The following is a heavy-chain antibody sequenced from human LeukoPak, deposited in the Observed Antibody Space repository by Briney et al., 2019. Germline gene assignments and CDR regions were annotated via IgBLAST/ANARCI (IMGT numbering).Heavy chain of an antibody. CDR3: ARDGFYDH. Sequence: ASVKVSCKASGYTFTSYVIGWVRQAPGQGLEWMGWINTDNGNTNYAQNHQGRVTMTTDTSTSTAYMELRSLRSDDTAVYYCARDGFYDHWGQGTLVTVSS. CDR1: GYTFTSYV. V-gene: IGHV1-18*01. D-gene: IGHD2/OR15-2a*01. CDR2: INTDNGNT. J-gene: IGHJ4*02.